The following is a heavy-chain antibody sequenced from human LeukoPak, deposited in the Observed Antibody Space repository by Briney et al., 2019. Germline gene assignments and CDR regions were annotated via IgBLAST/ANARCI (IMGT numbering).Heavy chain of an antibody. Sequence: GGSLRLSCAASGFTFSSYGMHWVRQAPGKGLEWVAVIWYDGSNKYYADSVKGRFTISRDNSKNTLYLQMNSLRAEDTAVYYCARASWELRPSGYFDYWGQGTLVTVSS. CDR2: IWYDGSNK. CDR1: GFTFSSYG. CDR3: ARASWELRPSGYFDY. J-gene: IGHJ4*02. D-gene: IGHD1-26*01. V-gene: IGHV3-33*08.